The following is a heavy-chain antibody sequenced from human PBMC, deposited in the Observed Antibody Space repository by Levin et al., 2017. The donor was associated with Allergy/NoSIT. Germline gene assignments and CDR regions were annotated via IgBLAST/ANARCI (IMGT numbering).Heavy chain of an antibody. J-gene: IGHJ4*02. CDR1: GGSISSGGYY. V-gene: IGHV4-31*03. D-gene: IGHD3-10*01. CDR2: IYYSGST. Sequence: SQTLSLTCTVSGGSISSGGYYWSWIRQHPGKGLEWIGYIYYSGSTYYNPSLKSRVTISVDTSKNQFSLKLSSVTAADTAVYYCARAGGRYYYGSGSYYSGNYFDYWGQGTLVTVSS. CDR3: ARAGGRYYYGSGSYYSGNYFDY.